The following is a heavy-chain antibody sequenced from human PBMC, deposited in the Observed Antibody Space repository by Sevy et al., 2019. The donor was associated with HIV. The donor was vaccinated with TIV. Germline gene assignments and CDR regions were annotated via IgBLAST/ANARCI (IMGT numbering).Heavy chain of an antibody. CDR3: AKGGAGHYDPDEIGYYFYYYNMDV. D-gene: IGHD3-22*01. CDR1: GFSFDSYG. Sequence: GGSLRLSCAVSGFSFDSYGMTWVRQAPGKGLEWVSGISGSGSRTYYADSVKGRFIISRDNSKNTLDLQMNSLRSDDRAIYYCAKGGAGHYDPDEIGYYFYYYNMDVWGKGTTVTVSS. V-gene: IGHV3-23*01. J-gene: IGHJ6*03. CDR2: ISGSGSRT.